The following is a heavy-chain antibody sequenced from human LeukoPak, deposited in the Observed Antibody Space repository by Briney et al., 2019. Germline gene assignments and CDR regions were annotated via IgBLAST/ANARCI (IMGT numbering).Heavy chain of an antibody. CDR1: GDSINSLDL. V-gene: IGHV4-4*02. CDR2: MYLSGTT. Sequence: SETLSLTCTVSGDSINSLDLWSWVRQPPGKGLEWIGEMYLSGTTHSNPSVKSRVTISIDKSKNQFFLNLSSVTAADTAVYYCAGLVGRYSSGLFYYYFDYWGQGTLVTVSS. CDR3: AGLVGRYSSGLFYYYFDY. D-gene: IGHD3-22*01. J-gene: IGHJ4*02.